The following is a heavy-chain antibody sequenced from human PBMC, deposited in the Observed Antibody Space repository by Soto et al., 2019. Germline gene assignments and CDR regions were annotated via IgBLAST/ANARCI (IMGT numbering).Heavy chain of an antibody. Sequence: SVKVSCKASGYTFSRYGISWVRQAPGQGLEWMGWISGYNGDTKYAQKVQGRVTMTIDTSTYTAYMELRSLTSDDTAIYYCAKNGQPPYYYYGMDVWGQGTTVTVSS. D-gene: IGHD2-8*01. CDR2: ISGYNGDT. J-gene: IGHJ6*02. CDR3: AKNGQPPYYYYGMDV. CDR1: GYTFSRYG. V-gene: IGHV1-18*01.